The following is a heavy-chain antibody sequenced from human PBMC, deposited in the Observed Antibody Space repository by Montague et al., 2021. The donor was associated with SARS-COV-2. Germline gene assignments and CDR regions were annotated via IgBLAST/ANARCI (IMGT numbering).Heavy chain of an antibody. J-gene: IGHJ2*01. Sequence: SLRLSCAASGFTFGSYGMHWVRQAPGKGLEWVAVIWYDGSNKYYADSVKGRFTISGDNSKNTPYLQMNSLRAEDTAVYYCAKEIIEVAADWYFDLWGRGTLVTVSS. D-gene: IGHD6-19*01. CDR2: IWYDGSNK. CDR3: AKEIIEVAADWYFDL. V-gene: IGHV3-33*06. CDR1: GFTFGSYG.